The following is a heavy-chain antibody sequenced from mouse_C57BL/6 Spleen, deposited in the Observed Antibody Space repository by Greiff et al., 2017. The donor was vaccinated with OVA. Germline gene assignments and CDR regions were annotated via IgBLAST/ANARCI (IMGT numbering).Heavy chain of an antibody. CDR1: GYTFTSYW. J-gene: IGHJ4*01. CDR3: ARGSGGGYYAMDY. V-gene: IGHV1-64*01. CDR2: IHPNSGST. D-gene: IGHD4-1*01. Sequence: QVQLKQPGAELVKPGASVKLSCKASGYTFTSYWMHWVKQRPGQGLEWIGMIHPNSGSTNYNEKFKSKATLTVDKSSSTAYMQLSSLTSEDSAVYYCARGSGGGYYAMDYWGQGTSVTVSS.